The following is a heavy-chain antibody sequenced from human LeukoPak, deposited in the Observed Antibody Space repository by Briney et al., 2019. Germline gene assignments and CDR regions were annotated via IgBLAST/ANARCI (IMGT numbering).Heavy chain of an antibody. CDR1: GGSISSGGYA. CDR3: ARYGGSGTYYFDY. CDR2: IYDSGST. V-gene: IGHV4-30-2*01. J-gene: IGHJ4*02. D-gene: IGHD3-10*01. Sequence: SETLSLTCAVSGGSISSGGYAWSWIRQPPGKGLEWIGYIYDSGSTHYNPSLKSRVTISVDRSENQFSLKLSSVTAADTAVYYCARYGGSGTYYFDYWGQGTLVTVSS.